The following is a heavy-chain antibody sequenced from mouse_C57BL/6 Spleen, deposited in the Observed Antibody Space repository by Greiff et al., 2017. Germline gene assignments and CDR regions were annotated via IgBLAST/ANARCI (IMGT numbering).Heavy chain of an antibody. CDR1: GYTFTDYY. CDR3: ARGEDEGYAREY. J-gene: IGHJ4*01. Sequence: EVQLQQSGPELVKPGASVKISCKASGYTFTDYYMNWVKQSPGKSLEWIGDINPNNGGTSSNQTFKGKATMTVDKTYSTAYMEHRSLTSEDSAVYDCARGEDEGYAREYWGQGTSGTVSS. CDR2: INPNNGGT. V-gene: IGHV1-26*01.